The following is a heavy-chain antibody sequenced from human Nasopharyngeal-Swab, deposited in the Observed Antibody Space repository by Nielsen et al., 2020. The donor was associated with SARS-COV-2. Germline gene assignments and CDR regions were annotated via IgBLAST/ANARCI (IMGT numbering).Heavy chain of an antibody. CDR2: INGDGGST. D-gene: IGHD5-24*01. V-gene: IGHV3-74*01. J-gene: IGHJ4*02. CDR3: ARGGRNGYNYNLNS. Sequence: GESLKISCAASGFTFSDYWMHWVRQTPGKGLVWVSRINGDGGSTNYADSVKGRFTISRDTAANTVYLLMNSLRAEDTALYFCARGGRNGYNYNLNSWGQGTLVTVSP. CDR1: GFTFSDYW.